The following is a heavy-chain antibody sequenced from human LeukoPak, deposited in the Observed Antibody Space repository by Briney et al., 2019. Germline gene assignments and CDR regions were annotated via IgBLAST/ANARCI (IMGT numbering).Heavy chain of an antibody. CDR3: ARDLTLYSSSGGFDY. Sequence: GGSLRLSCAASGFTVSSNYMSWVRQAPGEGLEWVSVIYSGGSTYYADSVKGRFTISRDNPKHTLYLQMNSLIAEDTAVYYCARDLTLYSSSGGFDYWGQGTLVTVSS. CDR1: GFTVSSNY. V-gene: IGHV3-53*01. J-gene: IGHJ4*02. D-gene: IGHD6-6*01. CDR2: IYSGGST.